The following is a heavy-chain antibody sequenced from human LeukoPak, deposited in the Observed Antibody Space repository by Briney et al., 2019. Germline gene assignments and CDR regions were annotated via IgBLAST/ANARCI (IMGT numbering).Heavy chain of an antibody. J-gene: IGHJ5*02. CDR3: ARAWGSGWWGANWSDP. V-gene: IGHV3-30-3*01. CDR1: GFTFSSYA. D-gene: IGHD6-19*01. Sequence: AGGSLRLSCAASGFTFSSYAMHWVRQAPGKGLEWVAVISYDGSNKYYADSVKGRFTISRDNSKNTLYLQMNSLRAEDTAVYYCARAWGSGWWGANWSDPWGQGTPVTVSS. CDR2: ISYDGSNK.